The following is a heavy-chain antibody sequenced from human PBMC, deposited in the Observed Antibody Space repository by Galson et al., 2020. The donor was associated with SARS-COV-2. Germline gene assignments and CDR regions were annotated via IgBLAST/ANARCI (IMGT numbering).Heavy chain of an antibody. D-gene: IGHD1-26*01. CDR3: ARAVGTTRPLDY. CDR2: IYPGDSDT. V-gene: IGHV5-51*01. CDR1: RYRKPNLW. Sequence: GEYLKNSGEGPRYRKPNLWIAWVRQMPGTGLEWMGIIYPGDSDTRYSPSFQGQVTISADKSINTAYLQWSSLKASDSAMYFCARAVGTTRPLDYWGQGTLVTVSS. J-gene: IGHJ4*02.